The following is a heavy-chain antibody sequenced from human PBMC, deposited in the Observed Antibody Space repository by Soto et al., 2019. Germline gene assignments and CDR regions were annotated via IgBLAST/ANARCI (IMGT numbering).Heavy chain of an antibody. D-gene: IGHD3-10*01. CDR2: IYYSGST. J-gene: IGHJ4*02. Sequence: SETLSLTCTVSGGSISSGGYYWSWIRQHPGKGLECIGYIYYSGSTYYNPSLKSRVTISVDTSENQFSLKLSSVTAADTAVYYCARYGSGTYYPTTFDYWGQGSLVTVSS. CDR3: ARYGSGTYYPTTFDY. CDR1: GGSISSGGYY. V-gene: IGHV4-31*03.